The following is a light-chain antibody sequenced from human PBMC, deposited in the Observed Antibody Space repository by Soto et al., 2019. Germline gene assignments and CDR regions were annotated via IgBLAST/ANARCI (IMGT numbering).Light chain of an antibody. V-gene: IGLV2-14*01. CDR3: SSYTSSSTRV. Sequence: QSALTQPASVSGSPGQSITISCTGTSSDVGGYIYVSWYQQHPGKAPKLMIYDVSNRPSGVSYRFSGSKSGNTASLTISGLQAEDEADYYCSSYTSSSTRVFGTGTKVTVL. CDR2: DVS. CDR1: SSDVGGYIY. J-gene: IGLJ1*01.